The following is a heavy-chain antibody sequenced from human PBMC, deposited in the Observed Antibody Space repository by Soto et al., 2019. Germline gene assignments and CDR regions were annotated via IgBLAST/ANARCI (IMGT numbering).Heavy chain of an antibody. CDR2: ISYDGSNR. J-gene: IGHJ4*02. CDR1: GFTVDSYA. D-gene: IGHD3-16*01. V-gene: IGHV3-30-3*01. CDR3: ARGIDSIWGHFDY. Sequence: QVHLVESGGGVVQPGRSLRLSCAASGFTVDSYALHWVRQAPGKGLEWVAVISYDGSNRYFADSVRGRFTISRDNSTNTLYLQMNCLRAEDTAVYYCARGIDSIWGHFDYWGQGTLVTVSS.